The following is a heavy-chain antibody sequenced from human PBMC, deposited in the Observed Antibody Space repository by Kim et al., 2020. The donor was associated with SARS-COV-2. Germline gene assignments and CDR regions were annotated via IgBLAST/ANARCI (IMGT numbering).Heavy chain of an antibody. D-gene: IGHD3-10*01. CDR1: GGSISSSSYY. J-gene: IGHJ5*02. V-gene: IGHV4-39*01. Sequence: SETLSLTCTVSGGSISSSSYYWGWIRQPPGKGLEWIGSIYYSGSTYYNPSLKSRVTISVDTSKNQFSLKLSSVTAADTAVYYCASGIEWGFITMNWFDPWGQGTLVTVSS. CDR2: IYYSGST. CDR3: ASGIEWGFITMNWFDP.